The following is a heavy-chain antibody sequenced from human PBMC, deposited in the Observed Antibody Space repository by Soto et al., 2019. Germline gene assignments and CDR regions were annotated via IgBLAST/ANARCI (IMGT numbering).Heavy chain of an antibody. D-gene: IGHD4-17*01. CDR1: GYTFTSYG. CDR3: ASVYRDHDYGDYGWGAYSFDI. CDR2: ISAYNGNT. J-gene: IGHJ3*02. Sequence: QVQLVQSGAEVKKPGASVKVSCKASGYTFTSYGISWVRQAPGQGLEWMGWISAYNGNTNYAQKLQGRVTMTTDTSTSTAYMELMSLRSDDTAVYYCASVYRDHDYGDYGWGAYSFDIWGQGTMVTVSS. V-gene: IGHV1-18*04.